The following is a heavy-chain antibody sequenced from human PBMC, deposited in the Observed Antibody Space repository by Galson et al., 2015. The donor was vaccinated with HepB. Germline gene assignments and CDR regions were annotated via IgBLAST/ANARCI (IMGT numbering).Heavy chain of an antibody. J-gene: IGHJ4*02. CDR3: ARALGDDYGDQYYFDY. CDR2: IYTSGST. D-gene: IGHD4-17*01. CDR1: GGSISSYY. V-gene: IGHV4-4*07. Sequence: DTLSLTCTVSGGSISSYYWSWIRQPAGKGLERIGRIYTSGSTNYNPSLKSRVTMSVDTSKNQFSLKLSSVTAADTAVHYCARALGDDYGDQYYFDYWGQGTLVTVSS.